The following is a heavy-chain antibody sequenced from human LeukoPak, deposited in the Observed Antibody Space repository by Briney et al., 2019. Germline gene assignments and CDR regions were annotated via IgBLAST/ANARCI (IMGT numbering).Heavy chain of an antibody. CDR1: GFTVSSKY. D-gene: IGHD3-10*01. CDR2: IYSSGDA. V-gene: IGHV3-53*01. CDR3: ATGYYFGSGSYGYLDY. Sequence: GGSLRLSCAASGFTVSSKYMSWVRHTPGKGLQWVALIYSSGDAYTPDSVKGRLTISRDDSENTLYLQMDSLRAEDTAVYYCATGYYFGSGSYGYLDYWGQGTLVTVSS. J-gene: IGHJ4*02.